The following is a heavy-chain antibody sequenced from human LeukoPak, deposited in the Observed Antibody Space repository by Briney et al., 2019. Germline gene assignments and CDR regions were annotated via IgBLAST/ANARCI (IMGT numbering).Heavy chain of an antibody. CDR2: FDPEDGET. J-gene: IGHJ3*02. CDR1: GYTLTELS. D-gene: IGHD2-15*01. V-gene: IGHV1-24*01. Sequence: ASVKVSCKVSGYTLTELSMHWVRQAPGKGLEWMGGFDPEDGETIYAQKFQGRVTMTEDTSTDTAYMELSSLRSEDTAVDYCATGAVAATEDAFDIWGQGTMVTVSS. CDR3: ATGAVAATEDAFDI.